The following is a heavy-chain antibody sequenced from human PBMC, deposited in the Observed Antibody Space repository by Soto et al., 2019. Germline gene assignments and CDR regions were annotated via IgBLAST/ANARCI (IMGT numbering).Heavy chain of an antibody. V-gene: IGHV1-18*01. Sequence: QVQLVQSGAEVKKPGASVKVSCKASGYTFTSYGISWVRQAPGQGLEWMGWISGYNANTNYAQKLQARVTMTTDTSTNTAYMELRSLRSDDTAVYFCARAAREAVFRGAFNYWAREPWSPSPQ. CDR2: ISGYNANT. CDR1: GYTFTSYG. J-gene: IGHJ4*02. D-gene: IGHD2-15*01. CDR3: ARAAREAVFRGAFNY.